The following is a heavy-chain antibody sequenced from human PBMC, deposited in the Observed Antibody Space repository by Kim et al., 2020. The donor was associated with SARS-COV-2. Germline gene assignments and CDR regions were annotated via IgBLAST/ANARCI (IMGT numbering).Heavy chain of an antibody. D-gene: IGHD1-26*01. Sequence: INDANSVKGRFTSSRDNAKNSLYLQRNSLREEDTAVYYCARGVGQYYFDYWGQGAQVTVSS. CDR3: ARGVGQYYFDY. J-gene: IGHJ4*02. V-gene: IGHV3-48*02. CDR2: I.